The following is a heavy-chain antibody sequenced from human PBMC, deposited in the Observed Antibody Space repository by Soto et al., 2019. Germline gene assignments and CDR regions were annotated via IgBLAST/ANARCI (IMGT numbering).Heavy chain of an antibody. D-gene: IGHD6-19*01. CDR3: ARYSSGWYGFDY. J-gene: IGHJ4*02. CDR2: IYWDDDK. Sequence: QITLKESGPTLVKPTQTLTLTCTFSGFSLSTSGVGVGWIRQPPGKALEWLALIYWDDDKRYSPSLKSRLTITKDTSKNQVVLTMTTMDPVDTATYYCARYSSGWYGFDYWGQGTLVTVSS. V-gene: IGHV2-5*02. CDR1: GFSLSTSGVG.